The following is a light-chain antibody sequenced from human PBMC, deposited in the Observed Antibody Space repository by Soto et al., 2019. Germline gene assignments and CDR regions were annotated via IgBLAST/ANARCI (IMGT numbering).Light chain of an antibody. CDR1: SSDVGDYYY. CDR2: GVT. Sequence: QSALTQPASVSGSPGQSITISCSGTSSDVGDYYYVSWYQQHPGKAPKLLIYGVTDRPSGVSHRFSGSRSDSTASLTISGLQAEDEADYYCSSYTDTGHVVFGRGTKVTVL. J-gene: IGLJ2*01. CDR3: SSYTDTGHVV. V-gene: IGLV2-14*01.